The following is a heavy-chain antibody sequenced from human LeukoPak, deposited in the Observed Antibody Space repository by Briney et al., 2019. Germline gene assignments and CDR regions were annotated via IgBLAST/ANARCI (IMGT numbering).Heavy chain of an antibody. CDR3: ASLYCSGGSCYLDY. CDR2: IYPGDSDT. Sequence: GESLKISCKGSGYSFTNYWIAWVRQLPGKGLEWMGIIYPGDSDTRYSPSFQGQVTISADKSISTAYLQWSSLKASDTAMYYCASLYCSGGSCYLDYWGQGTLVTVSS. CDR1: GYSFTNYW. D-gene: IGHD2-15*01. V-gene: IGHV5-51*01. J-gene: IGHJ4*02.